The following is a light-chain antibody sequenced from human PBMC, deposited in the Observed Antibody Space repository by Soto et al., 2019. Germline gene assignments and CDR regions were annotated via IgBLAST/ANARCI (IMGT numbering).Light chain of an antibody. CDR3: PQVNVYPSP. Sequence: IQLTQSPSSLSASVGDRVTITCRASQGISSYLGWYQQKPGKAPNLLIYDASTLHSGVPSRFSGGGSGTDLTLTISSLQPEDFATYYCPQVNVYPSPFGGGTKVDI. V-gene: IGKV1-9*01. J-gene: IGKJ4*01. CDR2: DAS. CDR1: QGISSY.